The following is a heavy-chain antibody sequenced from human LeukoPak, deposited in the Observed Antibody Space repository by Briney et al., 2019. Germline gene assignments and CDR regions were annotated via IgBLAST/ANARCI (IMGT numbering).Heavy chain of an antibody. D-gene: IGHD5-18*01. CDR2: LSNTNMI. CDR1: GFTFSSYG. CDR3: ARRGDTPMVGDY. J-gene: IGHJ4*02. Sequence: GGSLRLSCAASGFTFSSYGMNWVRQAPGKGLEWLSYLSNTNMIHYAESVKGRFTISRDNAKNSLYLQMDGLRAEDTAVYYCARRGDTPMVGDYWGQGTLVTVPS. V-gene: IGHV3-48*01.